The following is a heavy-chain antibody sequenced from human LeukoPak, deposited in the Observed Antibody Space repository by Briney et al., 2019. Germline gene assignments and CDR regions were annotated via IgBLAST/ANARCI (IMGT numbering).Heavy chain of an antibody. CDR2: IYYSGST. CDR1: GGSISSGGYY. Sequence: SQILSLTCTVSGGSISSGGYYWSWIRQHPGKGLEWIGYIYYSGSTYYNPSLKSRVTISVDTSKNQFSLKLSSVTAADTAVYYCARVHRSASLGAFDIWGQGTMVTVSS. CDR3: ARVHRSASLGAFDI. V-gene: IGHV4-31*03. D-gene: IGHD2-15*01. J-gene: IGHJ3*02.